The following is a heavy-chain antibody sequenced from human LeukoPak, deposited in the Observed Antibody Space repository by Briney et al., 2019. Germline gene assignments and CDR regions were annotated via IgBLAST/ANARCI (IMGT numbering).Heavy chain of an antibody. CDR3: ARDRYGSSWYDY. J-gene: IGHJ4*02. V-gene: IGHV3-48*01. CDR2: ISSSSSTI. Sequence: GGSLRLSCAAPGFTFSSYSMNWVRQAPGKGLEWVSYISSSSSTIYYADSVKGRFTISRDNAKNSLYLQMNSLRAEDTAVYYCARDRYGSSWYDYRGQGTLVTVSP. CDR1: GFTFSSYS. D-gene: IGHD6-13*01.